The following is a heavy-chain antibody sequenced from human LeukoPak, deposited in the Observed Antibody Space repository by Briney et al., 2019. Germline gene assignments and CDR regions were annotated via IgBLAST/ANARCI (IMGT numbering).Heavy chain of an antibody. D-gene: IGHD3-3*01. V-gene: IGHV4-39*01. CDR3: ARHLRPYFDY. CDR1: GGSISSSTYY. CDR2: IFYSGST. J-gene: IGHJ4*02. Sequence: SETLSLTCTVSGGSISSSTYYWGWIRQPPGKGLEWIETIFYSGSTYYNPSLKSRLTISVDTSKNRYSLRLSSVTAADTAVYYCARHLRPYFDYWGQGTLVTVSS.